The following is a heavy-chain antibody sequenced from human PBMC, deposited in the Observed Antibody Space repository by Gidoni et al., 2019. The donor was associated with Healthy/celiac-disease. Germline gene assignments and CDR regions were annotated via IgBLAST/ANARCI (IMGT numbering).Heavy chain of an antibody. D-gene: IGHD3-9*01. J-gene: IGHJ4*02. V-gene: IGHV4-30-4*01. CDR2: IHYSGST. CDR1: GGSISSGDYY. CDR3: ARGDYDILTGSRVDY. Sequence: QVQLQESRPALVTPSQTLSLTCTVSGGSISSGDYYWSWIRQPPGKGLEWIGYIHYSGSTYYNPSLKSRVTISVDTSKNQFSLKLSSVTAADTAVYYCARGDYDILTGSRVDYWGQGTLVTVSS.